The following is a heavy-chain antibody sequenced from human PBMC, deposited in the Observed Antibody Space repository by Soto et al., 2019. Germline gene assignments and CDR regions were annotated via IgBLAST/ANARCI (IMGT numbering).Heavy chain of an antibody. J-gene: IGHJ4*02. V-gene: IGHV3-23*01. CDR1: GFTFSSYA. CDR3: AREYSRSFDY. D-gene: IGHD6-6*01. Sequence: PGGSLRLSCAASGFTFSSYAMSWVRQAPGKGLEWASAISGSGGSTYYADSAKGRFTISRDNSKNTLYLQMNSLRAEDTAVYSCAREYSRSFDYLGQGTLVTVS. CDR2: ISGSGGST.